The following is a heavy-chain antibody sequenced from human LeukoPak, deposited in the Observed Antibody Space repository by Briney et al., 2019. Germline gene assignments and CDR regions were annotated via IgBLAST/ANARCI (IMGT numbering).Heavy chain of an antibody. CDR3: ARGPLRYSGSYYHY. D-gene: IGHD1-26*01. Sequence: SETLSLTCTVSGGSISSYYWSWIRQPPGKGLEWIGYIYYSGSTNYNPSLKSRVTISVDTSKNQFSLKLSSVTAADTAVYYCARGPLRYSGSYYHYWGQGTLVTVSS. J-gene: IGHJ4*02. CDR2: IYYSGST. V-gene: IGHV4-59*12. CDR1: GGSISSYY.